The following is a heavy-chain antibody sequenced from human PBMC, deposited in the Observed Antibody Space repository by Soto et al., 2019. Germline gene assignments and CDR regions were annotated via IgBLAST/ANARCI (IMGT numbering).Heavy chain of an antibody. D-gene: IGHD6-19*01. CDR2: MNPNSGNT. J-gene: IGHJ4*02. Sequence: QVQLVQSGAEVKKPGASVKVSCKASGYTFTTYDINWVRQATGQGLEWMGWMNPNSGNTGYAQKFQGRVTMTRNPSISTAYMELSSLRSEDTAVYYCARDASGWYELDYWGQGILVTVSS. CDR3: ARDASGWYELDY. V-gene: IGHV1-8*01. CDR1: GYTFTTYD.